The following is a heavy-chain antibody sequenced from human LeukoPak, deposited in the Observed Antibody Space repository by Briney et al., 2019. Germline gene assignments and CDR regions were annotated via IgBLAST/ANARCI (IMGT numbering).Heavy chain of an antibody. CDR3: AREERLRY. CDR1: GLTFSDYT. V-gene: IGHV3-48*01. Sequence: PGGSPRLSCAASGLTFSDYTMNWVRQAPGKGLEWVSYIGGSETTIFYADSVKGRFTISRDNAKNALYLQMNSLRAEDTAIYYCAREERLRYWGQGALVIVSS. J-gene: IGHJ4*02. CDR2: IGGSETTI. D-gene: IGHD5-24*01.